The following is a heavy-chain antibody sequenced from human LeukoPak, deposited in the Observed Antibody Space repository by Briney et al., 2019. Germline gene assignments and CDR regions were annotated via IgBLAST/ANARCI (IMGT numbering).Heavy chain of an antibody. CDR1: GFTFSSYA. D-gene: IGHD6-19*01. CDR2: ISGSGGST. Sequence: PGGSLRLSCAASGFTFSSYAMSWVRQAPGRGLEWVSAISGSGGSTYYADSVKGRFTISRDNSKNTLYLQMNSLRAEDTAVYYCAKDLRYSSGWDYWGQGTLVTVSS. V-gene: IGHV3-23*01. J-gene: IGHJ4*02. CDR3: AKDLRYSSGWDY.